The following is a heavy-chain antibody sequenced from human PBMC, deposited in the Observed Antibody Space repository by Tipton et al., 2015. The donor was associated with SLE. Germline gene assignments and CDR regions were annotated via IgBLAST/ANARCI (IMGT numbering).Heavy chain of an antibody. CDR2: ISYDGSNK. J-gene: IGHJ5*02. V-gene: IGHV3-30*04. CDR3: ARGNVRYYYDSSGYYWFDP. D-gene: IGHD3-22*01. Sequence: SLRLSCAASGFTFSSYAMHWVRQAPGKGLEWVAVISYDGSNKYYADSVKGRFTISRDNSKNTLYLQMNSLRAEDTAVYYCARGNVRYYYDSSGYYWFDPWGQGTLVTVSS. CDR1: GFTFSSYA.